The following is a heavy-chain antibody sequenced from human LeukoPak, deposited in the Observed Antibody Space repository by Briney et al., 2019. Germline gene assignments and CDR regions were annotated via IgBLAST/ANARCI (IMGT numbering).Heavy chain of an antibody. J-gene: IGHJ4*02. CDR1: GFTFTTYG. CDR2: ISGSGGST. D-gene: IGHD4-23*01. V-gene: IGHV3-23*01. CDR3: AKGGLRWYPHFDY. Sequence: GGTLRLSCSASGFTFTTYGMNWVRQAPGKGLEWVSAISGSGGSTYYADSVKGRFTISRDNSKNTLYLQMNSLRAEDTAVYYCAKGGLRWYPHFDYWGQGTLVTVSS.